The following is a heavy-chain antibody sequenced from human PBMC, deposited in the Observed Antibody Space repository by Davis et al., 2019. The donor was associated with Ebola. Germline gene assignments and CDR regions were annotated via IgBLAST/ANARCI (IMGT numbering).Heavy chain of an antibody. CDR2: INWNGGRT. CDR3: ARTGGSYYVEDAFDT. V-gene: IGHV3-20*04. CDR1: GFTFDDYG. J-gene: IGHJ3*02. Sequence: GGSLRLSCAASGFTFDDYGMAWVRQVPGKGLEWVSGINWNGGRTGYADSMKGRFTISRDSAKNSLYLQMNSLRAEDTALYYCARTGGSYYVEDAFDTWGRGTMVTVST. D-gene: IGHD1-26*01.